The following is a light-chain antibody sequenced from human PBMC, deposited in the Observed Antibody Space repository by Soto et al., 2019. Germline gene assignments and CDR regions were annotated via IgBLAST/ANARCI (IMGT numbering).Light chain of an antibody. J-gene: IGKJ1*01. CDR1: QSISNF. CDR3: QQSYSTPRT. V-gene: IGKV1-39*01. Sequence: DIQMTQSPSSLSASVGDRVTITCRASQSISNFLNWYQQKPGKAPNLMIYAASSFQSGVPSRFSGSGSGTDCTLTISSLQPEDVATYYCQQSYSTPRTFGQGTKVDI. CDR2: AAS.